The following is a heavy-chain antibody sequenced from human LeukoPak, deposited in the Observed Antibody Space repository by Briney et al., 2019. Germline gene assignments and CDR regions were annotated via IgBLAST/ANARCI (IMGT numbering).Heavy chain of an antibody. CDR3: ARGTRRDGYNWDY. CDR1: GGSISSYY. Sequence: SETLSLTCTVSGGSISSYYWSWIRQPPGKGLEWIGYIYYSGSTNYNPSLKSRVTISVDTSKNQFSLKLSSVTAADTAVYYCARGTRRDGYNWDYWGQGTLVTVSS. CDR2: IYYSGST. V-gene: IGHV4-59*01. D-gene: IGHD5-24*01. J-gene: IGHJ4*02.